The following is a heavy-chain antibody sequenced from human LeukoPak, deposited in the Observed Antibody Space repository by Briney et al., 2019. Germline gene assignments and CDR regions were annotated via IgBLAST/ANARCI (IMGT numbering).Heavy chain of an antibody. CDR1: GFTFISYG. CDR3: ARAAYNSGSDY. D-gene: IGHD6-19*01. Sequence: GGSLRLSCAASGFTFISYGLNWVRQAPGKGLEWVSYISSSSTSIYYADSVKGRFTISRDNAKNSLYLQMNSLRAEDTAVYYCARAAYNSGSDYWGQGTLVTVSS. V-gene: IGHV3-48*01. J-gene: IGHJ4*02. CDR2: ISSSSTSI.